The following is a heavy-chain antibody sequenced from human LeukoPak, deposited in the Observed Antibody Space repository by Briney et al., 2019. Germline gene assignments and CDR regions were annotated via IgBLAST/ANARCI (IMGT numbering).Heavy chain of an antibody. J-gene: IGHJ4*02. CDR2: IRSKTYGGTT. D-gene: IGHD3-10*01. V-gene: IGHV3-49*04. CDR3: TRVRGVIVEGFDY. CDR1: GFTFGDYG. Sequence: GASLRLSCTDSGFTFGDYGMSWVRQAPGKGLEWVGLIRSKTYGGTTEHAASVKSRFTMSRDDSKSIAYLQMNSLKTEDTAVYYCTRVRGVIVEGFDYWGQGTLVSVST.